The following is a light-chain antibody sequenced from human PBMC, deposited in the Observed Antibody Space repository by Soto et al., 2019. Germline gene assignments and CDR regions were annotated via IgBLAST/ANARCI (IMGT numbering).Light chain of an antibody. V-gene: IGKV1-5*01. CDR2: DAS. CDR3: QQYNSYPV. Sequence: DIQMTQSPSTLSASVGDRVTITCRASQSISSWLAWYQQKPGKAPKLLIYDASSLESGVPSRFSGSGSGTEFTLTISSLQPDDFANYYCQQYNSYPVFGPGTKVDIK. J-gene: IGKJ3*01. CDR1: QSISSW.